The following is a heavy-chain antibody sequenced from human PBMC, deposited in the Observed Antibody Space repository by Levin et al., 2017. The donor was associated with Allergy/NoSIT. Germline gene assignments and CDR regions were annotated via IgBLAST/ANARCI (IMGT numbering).Heavy chain of an antibody. CDR2: ISAYNGNT. Sequence: PGGSLRLSCKASGYTFTSYGISWVRQAPGQGLEWMGWISAYNGNTNYAQKLQGRVTMTTDTSTSTAYMELRSLRSDDTAVYYCARVRVVTADSDYWGQGTLVTVSS. V-gene: IGHV1-18*01. D-gene: IGHD2-21*02. CDR1: GYTFTSYG. J-gene: IGHJ4*02. CDR3: ARVRVVTADSDY.